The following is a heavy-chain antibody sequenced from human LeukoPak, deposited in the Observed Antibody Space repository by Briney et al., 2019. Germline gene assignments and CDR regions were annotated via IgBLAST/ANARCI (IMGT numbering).Heavy chain of an antibody. Sequence: GGSLRLSCAASGFTFSTYAISWVRQAPGRGLEWVSCISSTSNYIFYADSVRGRFTISRDNAKNSLYLQMDSLRAEDTAVYYCARGGIITSYAFEIWGQGAMVTVSS. D-gene: IGHD1-26*01. CDR1: GFTFSTYA. V-gene: IGHV3-21*01. CDR3: ARGGIITSYAFEI. J-gene: IGHJ3*02. CDR2: ISSTSNYI.